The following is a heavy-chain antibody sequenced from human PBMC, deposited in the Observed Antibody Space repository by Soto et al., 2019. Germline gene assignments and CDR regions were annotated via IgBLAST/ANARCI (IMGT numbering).Heavy chain of an antibody. CDR3: ASFDILTGYSDY. J-gene: IGHJ4*02. V-gene: IGHV4-61*08. D-gene: IGHD3-9*01. Sequence: SSETLSLTCTVSGGSISSGGSYWSWIRQHPGKGLDWIGYIYYSGSSYYNPSLRTRVTISVDTSKNQFSLKLSSVTAADTAVYYCASFDILTGYSDYWGQGTLVTVSS. CDR1: GGSISSGGSY. CDR2: IYYSGSS.